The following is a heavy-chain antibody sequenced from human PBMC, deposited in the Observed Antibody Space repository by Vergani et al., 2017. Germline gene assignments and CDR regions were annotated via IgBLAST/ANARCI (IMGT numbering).Heavy chain of an antibody. CDR2: INHSGST. V-gene: IGHV4-34*01. CDR3: ARETLFDAFDI. J-gene: IGHJ3*02. CDR1: GGSFSGYY. D-gene: IGHD2-21*01. Sequence: QVQLQQWGAGLLKPSETLSLTCAVYGGSFSGYYWSWIRQPPGKGLEWIGEINHSGSTNYHPSLKSRVTISVDTSKNQFSLKLSSVTAADTAVYYCARETLFDAFDIWGQGTMVTVSS.